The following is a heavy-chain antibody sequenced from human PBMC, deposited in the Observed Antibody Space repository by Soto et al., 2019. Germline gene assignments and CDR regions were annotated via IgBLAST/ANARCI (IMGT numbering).Heavy chain of an antibody. J-gene: IGHJ6*02. D-gene: IGHD3-10*01. Sequence: ASVKVSCKASGYTFTSYGISWVRQAPGQGLEWMGWISAYNGNTNYAQKLQGRVTMTTDTSTSTAYMELRSLRSDDTAVYYCARDLLDGSGSYALYYYYGMDVWGQGTTVTVSS. CDR3: ARDLLDGSGSYALYYYYGMDV. CDR2: ISAYNGNT. CDR1: GYTFTSYG. V-gene: IGHV1-18*01.